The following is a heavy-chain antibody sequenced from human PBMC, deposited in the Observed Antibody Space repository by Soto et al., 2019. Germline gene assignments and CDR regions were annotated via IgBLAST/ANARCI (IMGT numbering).Heavy chain of an antibody. CDR2: ISTYNGDT. J-gene: IGHJ6*02. D-gene: IGHD3-10*01. CDR3: AREGSRPYYSYGMDV. Sequence: QVQLVQSGAEVKKPGASVKVSCKASGYSFTTYGISWVRQAPGQGLEWMGWISTYNGDTDYAQSLQGRVIMTTDTSPTTAYMDLRSLRSDDTAVYYCAREGSRPYYSYGMDVWGQGTTVTVSS. CDR1: GYSFTTYG. V-gene: IGHV1-18*01.